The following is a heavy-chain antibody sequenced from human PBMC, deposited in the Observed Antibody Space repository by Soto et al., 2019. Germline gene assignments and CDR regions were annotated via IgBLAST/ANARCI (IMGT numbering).Heavy chain of an antibody. J-gene: IGHJ6*02. CDR2: INHSGST. D-gene: IGHD3-10*01. Sequence: QVQLQQWGAGLLKPSETLSLTCAVYGGSFSGYYWSWIRQPPGKGLEWIGEINHSGSTNYNPSLKSRVTISVDTSKNQFSLKLSSVTAADTAVYYCARGEGLLWFGEKSYYYYGMDVWGQGTTVTVSS. CDR3: ARGEGLLWFGEKSYYYYGMDV. CDR1: GGSFSGYY. V-gene: IGHV4-34*01.